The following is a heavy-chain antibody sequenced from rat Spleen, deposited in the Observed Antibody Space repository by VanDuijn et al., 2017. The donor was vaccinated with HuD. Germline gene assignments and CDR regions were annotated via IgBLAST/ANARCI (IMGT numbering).Heavy chain of an antibody. Sequence: EVQLVESGGGLVQPGRSLKLSCVASGFTFNNYWMTWIRQAPGKGLEWVASITNTGGSTYYPDSVKGRFTISRDNAKSTLYLQMNSLRSEDTATYYCTRQVPGYPIPPYVMDAWGQGASVTVSS. CDR3: TRQVPGYPIPPYVMDA. CDR2: ITNTGGST. V-gene: IGHV5-31*01. CDR1: GFTFNNYW. D-gene: IGHD1-4*01. J-gene: IGHJ4*01.